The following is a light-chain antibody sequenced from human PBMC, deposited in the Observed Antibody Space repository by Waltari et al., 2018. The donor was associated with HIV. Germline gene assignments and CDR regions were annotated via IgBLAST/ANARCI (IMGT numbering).Light chain of an antibody. CDR2: DAS. CDR1: QSVSSN. CDR3: QQLMFGPFT. J-gene: IGKJ2*01. V-gene: IGKV3-15*01. Sequence: EIVLTQSPATLSVSLGERATLSRRASQSVSSNLACDQQKPGQAPRLLIYDASSRATGVPARFTGSGSGTEFTLSISSLKCGDFAVYYCQQLMFGPFTFGQGTKLE.